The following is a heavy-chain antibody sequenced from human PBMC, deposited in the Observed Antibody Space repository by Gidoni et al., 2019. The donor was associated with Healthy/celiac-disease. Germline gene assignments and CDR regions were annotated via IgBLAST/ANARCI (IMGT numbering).Heavy chain of an antibody. D-gene: IGHD3-9*01. Sequence: EVQLVETGGGLIQPGGSLRLSCAASGFTVSSNYMSWVRQAPGKGLEWVSVIYSGGSTYYADSVKGRFTISRDNSKNTLYLQMNSLRAEDTAVYYCARRSRNYDILTGKRNDAFDIWGQGTMVTVSS. CDR1: GFTVSSNY. CDR3: ARRSRNYDILTGKRNDAFDI. CDR2: IYSGGST. V-gene: IGHV3-53*02. J-gene: IGHJ3*02.